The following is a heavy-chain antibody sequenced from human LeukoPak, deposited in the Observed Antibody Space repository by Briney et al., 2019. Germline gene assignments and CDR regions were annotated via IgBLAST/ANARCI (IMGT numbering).Heavy chain of an antibody. CDR1: GVYFSGYY. Sequence: PAETLPLTCACYGVYFSGYYWSGLREPPGQGLEWVGEINHSGNTNYHPSLKSRGPIPVDTSKNQFSLKLSSVTAVETAVYYCARGLRSGYKLDYWGQGTLVTVSS. CDR2: INHSGNT. J-gene: IGHJ4*02. D-gene: IGHD1-1*01. V-gene: IGHV4-34*01. CDR3: ARGLRSGYKLDY.